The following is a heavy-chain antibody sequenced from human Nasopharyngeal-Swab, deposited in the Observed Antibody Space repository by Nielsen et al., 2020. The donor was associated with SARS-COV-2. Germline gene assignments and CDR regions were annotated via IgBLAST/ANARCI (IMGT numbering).Heavy chain of an antibody. CDR2: INHSGRT. Sequence: SETLSLTCAVYGGSFSGYYWSWIRQPPGKGLEWIGEINHSGRTNYNPSLKSRVTTSVDTSKNQFSLKLSSVTAADTAVYYCARIAGTSALVDYWGQGTLVTVSS. J-gene: IGHJ4*02. D-gene: IGHD6-13*01. V-gene: IGHV4-34*01. CDR3: ARIAGTSALVDY. CDR1: GGSFSGYY.